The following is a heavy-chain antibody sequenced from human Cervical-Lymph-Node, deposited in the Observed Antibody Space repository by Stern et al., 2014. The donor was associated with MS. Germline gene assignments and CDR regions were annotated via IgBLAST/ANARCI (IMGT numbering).Heavy chain of an antibody. D-gene: IGHD7-27*01. CDR3: AVDSYWGLGAFDI. CDR1: GIAFSKYG. J-gene: IGHJ3*02. CDR2: ISPDGNDK. V-gene: IGHV3-30*01. Sequence: DQLVESGGGVVQPGRSLRLSCAASGIAFSKYGLHWVRQAPGKSLEWVAVISPDGNDKFYADSVKGRFTISRDNSKNTLYLQMNTLRAEDTAMFYCAVDSYWGLGAFDIWGQGTMVTVSS.